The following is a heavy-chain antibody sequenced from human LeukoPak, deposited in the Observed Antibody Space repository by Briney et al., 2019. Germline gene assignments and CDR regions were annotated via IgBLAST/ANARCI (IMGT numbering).Heavy chain of an antibody. CDR1: GTSISSHY. CDR3: ASAGNWNDLDY. Sequence: SETLSLTCTVSGTSISSHYWSWLRQTPGKGLEWIGYIGYVDNSGSTNYSHSLRSRVTISLDTSKNQFSLKLNSVTAAYTAVYYCASAGNWNDLDYWGQGTLVTVSS. V-gene: IGHV4-59*11. CDR2: IGYVDNSGST. J-gene: IGHJ4*02. D-gene: IGHD1-1*01.